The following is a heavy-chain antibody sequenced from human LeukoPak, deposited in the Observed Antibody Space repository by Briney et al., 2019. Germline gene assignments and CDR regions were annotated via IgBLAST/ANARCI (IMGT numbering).Heavy chain of an antibody. CDR2: ISSSSSTI. CDR1: GFTVSSNY. D-gene: IGHD5-18*01. J-gene: IGHJ4*02. Sequence: GGSLRLSCAASGFTVSSNYMSWVRQAPGKGLEWVSYISSSSSTIYYADSVKGRFTISRDNAKNSLYLQMNSLRAEDTAVYYCARGGYSYGYTFDYWGQGTLVTVSS. CDR3: ARGGYSYGYTFDY. V-gene: IGHV3-48*01.